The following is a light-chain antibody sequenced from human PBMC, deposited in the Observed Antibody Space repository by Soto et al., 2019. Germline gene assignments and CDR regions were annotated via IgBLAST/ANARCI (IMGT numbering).Light chain of an antibody. J-gene: IGKJ4*01. CDR2: GAS. V-gene: IGKV3-15*01. Sequence: EIVMTQSPATLSVSPGERATLSCRASQSVSSNLAWYQQKPGQAPRLLIYGASTRATGIPARFSGSGSGTDFTLTISSLQSEDFAVYYCQQDNNWPLTFGGETRVEIK. CDR1: QSVSSN. CDR3: QQDNNWPLT.